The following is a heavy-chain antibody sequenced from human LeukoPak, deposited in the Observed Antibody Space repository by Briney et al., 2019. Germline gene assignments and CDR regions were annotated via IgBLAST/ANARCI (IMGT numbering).Heavy chain of an antibody. J-gene: IGHJ3*02. CDR1: GGSISTYY. CDR3: ASGITATPYAFDI. CDR2: IYYSGTT. D-gene: IGHD1-20*01. Sequence: SETLSLTCSVPGGSISTYYRSWIRQPPGKGREGSGYIYYSGTTNYNPSLKSRVTISVDTSNNQFSLKLRSATAADTAVYYCASGITATPYAFDIWGQGTMVTVS. V-gene: IGHV4-59*01.